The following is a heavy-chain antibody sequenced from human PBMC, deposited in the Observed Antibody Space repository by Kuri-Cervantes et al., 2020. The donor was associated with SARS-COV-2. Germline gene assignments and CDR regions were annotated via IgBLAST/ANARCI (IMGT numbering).Heavy chain of an antibody. V-gene: IGHV4-59*01. CDR3: ARDNSRTSNSGYDVDGAFDI. CDR1: GGSISSYY. CDR2: IYYSGST. Sequence: SETLSLTCTVSGGSISSYYWSWIRQPPGKGLEWIGYIYYSGSTNYNPSLKSRVTTSVDTSKTQFSLKLSSVTAAETAVYYCARDNSRTSNSGYDVDGAFDIWGQGTMVTVSS. D-gene: IGHD5-12*01. J-gene: IGHJ3*02.